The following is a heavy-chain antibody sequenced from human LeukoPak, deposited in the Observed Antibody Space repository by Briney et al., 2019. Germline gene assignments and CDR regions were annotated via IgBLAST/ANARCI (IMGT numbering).Heavy chain of an antibody. D-gene: IGHD3-22*01. J-gene: IGHJ4*02. CDR1: GITFSSYS. CDR2: ISSSSSTI. CDR3: AKQNGVYYYDSSGHLGY. V-gene: IGHV3-48*01. Sequence: GGSLRLSCAASGITFSSYSMNWVRQAPGKGLEWVSYISSSSSTIYYADSVKGRFTISRDNAKNSLYLQMNSLRAEDTAVYYCAKQNGVYYYDSSGHLGYWGQGTLVTVSS.